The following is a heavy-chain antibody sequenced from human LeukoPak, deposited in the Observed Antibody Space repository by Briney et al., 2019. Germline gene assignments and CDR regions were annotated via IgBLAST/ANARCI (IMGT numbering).Heavy chain of an antibody. CDR1: GGSISSGDYY. V-gene: IGHV4-30-4*08. CDR2: IYYSGST. J-gene: IGHJ4*02. D-gene: IGHD3-16*02. CDR3: AGGVGGSYRYTPHFDY. Sequence: SQTLSLTCTVSGGSISSGDYYWSWIRQPPGKGLEWIGYIYYSGSTYYNPSLKSRVTISVDTSKNQFSLKLSSVTAADTAVYYCAGGVGGSYRYTPHFDYWGQGTLVTVSS.